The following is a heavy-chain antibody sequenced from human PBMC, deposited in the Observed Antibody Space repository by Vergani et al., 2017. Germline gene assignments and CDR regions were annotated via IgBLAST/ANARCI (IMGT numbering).Heavy chain of an antibody. CDR2: IYTSGST. CDR3: ASSVCSGGSCYLCFDY. J-gene: IGHJ4*02. D-gene: IGHD2-15*01. CDR1: GGSISSGSYY. V-gene: IGHV4-61*02. Sequence: QVQLQESGPGLVKPSQTLSLTCTVSGGSISSGSYYWSWIRQPAGKGLEWIGRIYTSGSTNYNPSLKSRVTISVDTSKNQFSLKLSSVTAADTAVYYCASSVCSGGSCYLCFDYWGQGTLVTVSS.